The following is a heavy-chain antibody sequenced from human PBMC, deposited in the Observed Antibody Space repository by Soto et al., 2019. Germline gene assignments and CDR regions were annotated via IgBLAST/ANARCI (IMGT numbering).Heavy chain of an antibody. CDR2: TSYDGNTK. CDR1: GFRFKSFV. J-gene: IGHJ4*02. CDR3: ARWGTTGGFDL. Sequence: QLVESGGGVVQPGTSLRRSCAASGFRFKSFVMHWVRQVPGKGLQWVALTSYDGNTKYYGDSVQGRFIVSRDNSKNTLYLQMDSLRLEDTALYYCARWGTTGGFDLWGQGTLVSVSS. D-gene: IGHD3-16*01. V-gene: IGHV3-30*19.